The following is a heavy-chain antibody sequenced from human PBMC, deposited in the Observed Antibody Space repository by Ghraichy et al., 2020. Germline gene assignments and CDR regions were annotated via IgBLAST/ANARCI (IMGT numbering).Heavy chain of an antibody. CDR1: GGSISSSSYY. D-gene: IGHD5-18*01. V-gene: IGHV4-39*01. Sequence: SETLSLTCTVSGGSISSSSYYWGWIRQPPGKGLEWIGSIYYSGSTYYNPSLKSRVTISVDTSKNQFSLKLRSVTAADTAVYYCARQSWIQLWPLGYNWFDPWGQGTLVTVSS. CDR2: IYYSGST. CDR3: ARQSWIQLWPLGYNWFDP. J-gene: IGHJ5*02.